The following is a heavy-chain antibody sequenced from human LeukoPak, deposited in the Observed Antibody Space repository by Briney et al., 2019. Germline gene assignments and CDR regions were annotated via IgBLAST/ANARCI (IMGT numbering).Heavy chain of an antibody. Sequence: SVTVTCKASGGTFSSYALSWVRQAPGQGLEWMGRIIPILGIANYAQKFQGRVTITADKSTSTAYMELSSLRSEDTAVYYCARHDSSGYQDGCWGQRTPVTVSS. CDR3: ARHDSSGYQDGC. CDR2: IIPILGIA. D-gene: IGHD3-22*01. CDR1: GGTFSSYA. J-gene: IGHJ4*02. V-gene: IGHV1-69*04.